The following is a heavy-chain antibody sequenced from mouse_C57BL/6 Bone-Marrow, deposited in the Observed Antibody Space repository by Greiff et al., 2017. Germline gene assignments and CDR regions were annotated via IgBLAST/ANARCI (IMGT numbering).Heavy chain of an antibody. Sequence: EVQLQQSGAELVKPGASVKLSCTASGFNIKDYYMHWVKQRTEQGLEWIGRIDPEDGETKYAPEFQGKATITADTSSNTAYLQLRSLTAEDTAIYYCARWGLLQYWGQGTTLTVSS. D-gene: IGHD2-3*01. J-gene: IGHJ2*01. V-gene: IGHV14-2*01. CDR3: ARWGLLQY. CDR2: IDPEDGET. CDR1: GFNIKDYY.